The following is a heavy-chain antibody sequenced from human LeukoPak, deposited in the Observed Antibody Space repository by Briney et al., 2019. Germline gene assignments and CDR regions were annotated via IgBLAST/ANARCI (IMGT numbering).Heavy chain of an antibody. D-gene: IGHD6-13*01. CDR1: GFTFSDYY. J-gene: IGHJ6*03. CDR2: ISSSGGTI. CDR3: ARGAATPYYYYYMDV. Sequence: GGSLRLSCAASGFTFSDYYMSWIRQAPGKGLEWVSYISSSGGTIYYADSVKGRFTISRDNAKNSLYLQMNSLRAEDTAVYYCARGAATPYYYYYMDVWGKGTTVTVSS. V-gene: IGHV3-11*01.